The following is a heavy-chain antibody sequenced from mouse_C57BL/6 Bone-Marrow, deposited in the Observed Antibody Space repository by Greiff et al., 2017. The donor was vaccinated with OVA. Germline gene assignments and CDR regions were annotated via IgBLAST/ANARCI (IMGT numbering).Heavy chain of an antibody. CDR1: GYSFTDYN. CDR3: AGWECCDYDEGNWYFDV. V-gene: IGHV1-39*01. Sequence: VQLQQSGPELVKPGASVKISCKASGYSFTDYNMNWVKQSNGQSLEWIGVINPNYGTTSYNQKFKGKATLTVDQSSSTAYMPLNSLTSEDSAVYYCAGWECCDYDEGNWYFDVWGTGTTVTVSA. D-gene: IGHD2-4*01. J-gene: IGHJ1*03. CDR2: INPNYGTT.